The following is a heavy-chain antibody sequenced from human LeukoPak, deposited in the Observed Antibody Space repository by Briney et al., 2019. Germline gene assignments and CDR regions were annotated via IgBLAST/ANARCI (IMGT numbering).Heavy chain of an antibody. V-gene: IGHV4-4*07. Sequence: SETLSLTCTVSGGSISSYYWSWIRKPPGKGLEWIGRIYTSGSTNYNPSLKSRVTMSVDTSKNQFSLKLSSVTAADTAVYYCARDPHADYDILTGYYSGYHAFDIWGQGTMVTVSS. CDR3: ARDPHADYDILTGYYSGYHAFDI. CDR2: IYTSGST. CDR1: GGSISSYY. D-gene: IGHD3-9*01. J-gene: IGHJ3*02.